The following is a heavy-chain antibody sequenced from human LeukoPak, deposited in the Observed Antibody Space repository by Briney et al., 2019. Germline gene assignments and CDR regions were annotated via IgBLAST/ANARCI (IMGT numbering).Heavy chain of an antibody. Sequence: PSETLSLTCTVSGGSISSYYWSWIRQPPGKGLEWLGYIYTSGSTNYNPSLKSRVTISVDTSKNQFSLKLSSVTAADTAVYYCARLEVYSSSWYWFDPWGQGTLVTVSS. CDR2: IYTSGST. D-gene: IGHD6-13*01. CDR1: GGSISSYY. J-gene: IGHJ5*02. V-gene: IGHV4-4*09. CDR3: ARLEVYSSSWYWFDP.